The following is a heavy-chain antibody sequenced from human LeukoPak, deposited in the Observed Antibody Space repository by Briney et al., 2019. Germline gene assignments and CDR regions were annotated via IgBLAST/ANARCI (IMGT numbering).Heavy chain of an antibody. J-gene: IGHJ6*03. Sequence: SETLSLTCTVSGYFISSDYYWGWIRQPPGKGLEWIGSIYHSGNTYYNPSLKSRVTISVDTSKNQFSLKLSSVTAADTAVYYCARSAGPPGGYYYMDVWGKGTTVTVSS. CDR1: GYFISSDYY. V-gene: IGHV4-38-2*02. CDR2: IYHSGNT. D-gene: IGHD2-15*01. CDR3: ARSAGPPGGYYYMDV.